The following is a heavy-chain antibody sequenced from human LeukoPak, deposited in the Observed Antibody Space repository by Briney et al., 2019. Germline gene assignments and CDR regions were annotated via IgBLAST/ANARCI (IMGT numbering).Heavy chain of an antibody. CDR1: GGSISSGGYY. D-gene: IGHD4-23*01. V-gene: IGHV4-31*03. J-gene: IGHJ4*02. Sequence: SETLSLTCTVSGGSISSGGYYWSWIRQHPGKGLEWIGYIYYSGSTYYNPSLKSRVTISVDTSKNQFSLKLSSVTAADTAVYYCARAPTAVVNRPFDYWGQGTLVTVSS. CDR3: ARAPTAVVNRPFDY. CDR2: IYYSGST.